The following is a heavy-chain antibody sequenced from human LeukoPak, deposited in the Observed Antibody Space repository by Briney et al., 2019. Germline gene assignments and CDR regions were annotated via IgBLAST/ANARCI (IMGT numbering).Heavy chain of an antibody. CDR3: ARGNGRFDP. CDR1: SGSISSYY. V-gene: IGHV4-59*01. D-gene: IGHD2-8*01. J-gene: IGHJ5*02. CDR2: IHYSGSP. Sequence: SETLSLTCTVSSGSISSYYWSWIRQPPGKGLEWIGYIHYSGSPNYNPSLKSRVTMSVDTSKNQFSLKLSSVTAADTAVYYCARGNGRFDPWGQGTLVTVSS.